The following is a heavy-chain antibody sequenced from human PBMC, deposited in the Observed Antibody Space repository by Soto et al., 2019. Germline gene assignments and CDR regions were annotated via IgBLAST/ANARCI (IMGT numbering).Heavy chain of an antibody. J-gene: IGHJ4*02. CDR2: IYYSGST. CDR1: GGSISSSSYY. CDR3: ARVLRVGLGTSIDY. Sequence: TSETLSLTCTVSGGSISSSSYYWGWIRQPPGKGLEWIGSIYYSGSTYYNPSLKSRVTISVDTSKNQFSLKLSSVTAADTAVYYCARVLRVGLGTSIDYWGQGTLVTVSS. D-gene: IGHD2-2*01. V-gene: IGHV4-39*01.